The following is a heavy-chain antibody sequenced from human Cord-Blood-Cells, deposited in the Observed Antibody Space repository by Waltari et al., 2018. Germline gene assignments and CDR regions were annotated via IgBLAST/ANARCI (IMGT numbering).Heavy chain of an antibody. V-gene: IGHV4-34*01. Sequence: QVQLQQWGAGLLKPSETLSLTCAVYGGSFSGYSWSWIRQPPGKGLEWIGEINHSGSTNYNPSLKSRVTISVDTSKNQFSLKLSSVTAADTAVYYCASSNWGSPKSTPLLADPDYWGQGTLVTVSS. CDR1: GGSFSGYS. CDR2: INHSGST. CDR3: ASSNWGSPKSTPLLADPDY. J-gene: IGHJ4*02. D-gene: IGHD7-27*01.